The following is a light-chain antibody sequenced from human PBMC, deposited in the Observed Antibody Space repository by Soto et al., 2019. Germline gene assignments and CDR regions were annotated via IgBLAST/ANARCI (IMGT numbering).Light chain of an antibody. CDR1: QSISGNY. CDR2: DSS. V-gene: IGKV3-20*01. Sequence: EIVLTQSPGTLSLYPGETATLSCRASQSISGNYLAWYHHKPGQAPRLLIYDSSRRATGIPDRFSGSASGTDYALICSRLEPEDLAIYYCQQYSGSITFGQGTRLEIE. J-gene: IGKJ5*01. CDR3: QQYSGSIT.